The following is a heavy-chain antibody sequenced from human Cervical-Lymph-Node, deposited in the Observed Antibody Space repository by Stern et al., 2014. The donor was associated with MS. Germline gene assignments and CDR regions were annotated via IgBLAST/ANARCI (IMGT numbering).Heavy chain of an antibody. CDR3: ARSSSWPHLFDY. D-gene: IGHD6-13*01. CDR1: GGSISSGDFY. J-gene: IGHJ4*02. CDR2: IYYTGSP. Sequence: VQLQESGPGLVKPSQTLSLTCIVSGGSISSGDFYWTWIRPHPGKGLEWIGFIYYTGSPYYNPSLKSRVTISVDTSKNQFSLKLNSVNAADTAVYYCARSSSWPHLFDYWGQGTLVTVSS. V-gene: IGHV4-31*03.